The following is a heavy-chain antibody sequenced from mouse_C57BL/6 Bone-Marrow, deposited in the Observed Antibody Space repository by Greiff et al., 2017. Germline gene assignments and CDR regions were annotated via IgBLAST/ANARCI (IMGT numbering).Heavy chain of an antibody. Sequence: EVKLQQSGPELVKPGASVKIPCKASGYTFTDYNMDWVKQSHGKSLEWIGDINPNNGGTIYNQKFKGKATLTVDKSSSTAYMELRSLTSEDTAVYYCARLLFTTVVGEYFDVWGTGTTVTVSS. V-gene: IGHV1-18*01. CDR3: ARLLFTTVVGEYFDV. D-gene: IGHD1-1*01. CDR2: INPNNGGT. CDR1: GYTFTDYN. J-gene: IGHJ1*03.